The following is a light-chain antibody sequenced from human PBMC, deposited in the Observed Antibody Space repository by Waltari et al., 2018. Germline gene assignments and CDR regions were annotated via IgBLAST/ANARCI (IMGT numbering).Light chain of an antibody. V-gene: IGKV3-15*01. CDR3: QQYNNWPPGT. Sequence: EMVVTQSPATLSPSPGGRATLPCRTSQTIGTSLAWYQQRPGQAPRLLIYRASTRATGIPDRFSGSGSESEFTLTISSLQSEDVALYYCQQYNNWPPGTFGQGTKVEI. J-gene: IGKJ1*01. CDR2: RAS. CDR1: QTIGTS.